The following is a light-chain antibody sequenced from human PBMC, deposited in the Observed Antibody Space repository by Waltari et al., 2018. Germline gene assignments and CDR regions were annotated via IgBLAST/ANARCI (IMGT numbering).Light chain of an antibody. CDR3: QQSYTTPRTYKNPRT. Sequence: DIQLTQSPSSLSASVGDRVPITCRASESIGNRLNWYQQRPGKAPKLLIYAASTVQSGVPSRFTGSGSGTDFTLTISSLQPEDFATYYCQQSYTTPRTYKNPRTFGQGTQVEIK. V-gene: IGKV1-39*01. CDR2: AAS. J-gene: IGKJ1*01. CDR1: ESIGNR.